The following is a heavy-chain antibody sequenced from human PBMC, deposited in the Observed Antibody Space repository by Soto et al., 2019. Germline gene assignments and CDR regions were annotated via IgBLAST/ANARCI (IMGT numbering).Heavy chain of an antibody. CDR3: TSDTARVYYGMDV. V-gene: IGHV3-73*01. Sequence: PGGSLRLSCAASGFTFSGSAMHWVRQASGKGLEWVGRIRSKANSYATAYAASVKGRVTISRDDSKNTAYLQMNSLKTEDTAVYYCTSDTARVYYGMDVWGQGTTVTVSS. D-gene: IGHD5-18*01. CDR2: IRSKANSYAT. J-gene: IGHJ6*02. CDR1: GFTFSGSA.